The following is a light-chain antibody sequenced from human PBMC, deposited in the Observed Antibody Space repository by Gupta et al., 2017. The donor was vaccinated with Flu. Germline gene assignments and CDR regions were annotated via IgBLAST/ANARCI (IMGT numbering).Light chain of an antibody. CDR3: QLWDSSIDHWV. J-gene: IGLJ3*02. V-gene: IGLV3-21*02. CDR2: NDS. Sequence: SYVLTQPPSASVAPGQTARIPCGGKNVGSRSVHWYQQQSGQAPVLVVFNDSDRPSGIPERFSGSSSGNTATLTISRVEAGDEAAYYCQLWDSSIDHWVFGGGTKVTVL. CDR1: NVGSRS.